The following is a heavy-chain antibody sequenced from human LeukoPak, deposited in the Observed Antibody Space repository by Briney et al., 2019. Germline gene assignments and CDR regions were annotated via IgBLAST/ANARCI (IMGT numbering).Heavy chain of an antibody. V-gene: IGHV3-11*01. J-gene: IGHJ4*02. Sequence: KPGGSLRLSCAASGFTFSDYYMSWIRQAPGKGLEWVSYISSSGSTIYYADSVKGRFTISRDNAKNSLYLQMNSLRAEDTDVYYCAREPNYDFWSGYYEVGYFDYWGQGTLVTVSS. D-gene: IGHD3-3*01. CDR3: AREPNYDFWSGYYEVGYFDY. CDR2: ISSSGSTI. CDR1: GFTFSDYY.